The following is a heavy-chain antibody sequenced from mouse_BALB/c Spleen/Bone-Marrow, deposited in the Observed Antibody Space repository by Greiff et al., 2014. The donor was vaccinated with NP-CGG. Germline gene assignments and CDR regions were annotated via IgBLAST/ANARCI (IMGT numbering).Heavy chain of an antibody. D-gene: IGHD2-2*01. CDR1: GFNIKDTY. J-gene: IGHJ3*01. Sequence: EVHLVESGAELVKPGASVKLSCTASGFNIKDTYMHWVKQRPEQGLEWIGRIDPANGNTKYDPKFQGKATITADTSSNTAYLQLSSLTSVDTAVYYCARGYDGFAYWGQGTLVTVSA. CDR2: IDPANGNT. V-gene: IGHV14-3*02. CDR3: ARGYDGFAY.